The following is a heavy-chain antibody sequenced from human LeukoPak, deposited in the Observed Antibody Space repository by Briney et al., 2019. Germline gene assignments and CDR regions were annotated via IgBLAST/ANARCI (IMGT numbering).Heavy chain of an antibody. CDR3: ARRHHFGFLDS. Sequence: PGGSLRLSCAASGVMFPSYWMTWVRQAPGKGLEWVANIKQDGSEKYYVDSVKVRFTISRDNAKNSVYLQMNSLRAEDTAVYYCARRHHFGFLDSWGQGTLVTVSS. CDR2: IKQDGSEK. CDR1: GVMFPSYW. J-gene: IGHJ4*02. V-gene: IGHV3-7*04. D-gene: IGHD3-10*01.